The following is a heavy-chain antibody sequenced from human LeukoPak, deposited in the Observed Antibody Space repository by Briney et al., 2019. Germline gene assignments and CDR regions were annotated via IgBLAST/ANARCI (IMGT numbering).Heavy chain of an antibody. J-gene: IGHJ4*02. V-gene: IGHV7-4-1*02. Sequence: GASVKVSCKASGYTFTTYTMNWVRQAPGQGLEWMGWINTNTGNPTYAQGFTGRFVFSLDTSVSTAYLQISSLKAEDTAVYYCARVGLVQEFDNWGQGTLVTVSS. D-gene: IGHD6-19*01. CDR3: ARVGLVQEFDN. CDR2: INTNTGNP. CDR1: GYTFTTYT.